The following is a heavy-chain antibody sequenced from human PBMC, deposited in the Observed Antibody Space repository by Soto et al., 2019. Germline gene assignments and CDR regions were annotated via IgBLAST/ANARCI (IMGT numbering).Heavy chain of an antibody. CDR3: ASAASSYRAIDD. D-gene: IGHD1-26*01. V-gene: IGHV1-3*01. CDR2: INAGNGNT. CDR1: GYTFTSYA. Sequence: ASVKVSCKASGYTFTSYAMHWVRQAPGQRLEWMGWINAGNGNTKYSQKFQGGVTITRDTSTSTAYMELSSLRSEDTAVYYCASAASSYRAIDDWGQGTLVTVSS. J-gene: IGHJ4*02.